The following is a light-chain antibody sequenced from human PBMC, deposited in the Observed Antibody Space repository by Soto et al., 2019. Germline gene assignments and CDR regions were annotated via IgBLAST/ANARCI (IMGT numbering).Light chain of an antibody. Sequence: EIVLTQSPGTLSLSPGERATLSCRASQSVSSSYLAWYQQKPGQAPRLLIYGASSRATGIPDRFSGSGSGTDFTLTISRLEPEDFAVYDCHQYGSSPFTFGPGTKVDIK. CDR3: HQYGSSPFT. CDR2: GAS. CDR1: QSVSSSY. J-gene: IGKJ3*01. V-gene: IGKV3-20*01.